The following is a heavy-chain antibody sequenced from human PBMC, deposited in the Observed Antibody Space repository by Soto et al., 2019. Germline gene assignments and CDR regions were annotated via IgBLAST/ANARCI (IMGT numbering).Heavy chain of an antibody. CDR3: AAGGSGSYAN. CDR1: GFTFSTYW. D-gene: IGHD3-22*01. V-gene: IGHV3-74*01. J-gene: IGHJ4*02. Sequence: EVQLVESGGALVQPGGSLRLSCAASGFTFSTYWMHWVRQAPGKGLLWVSRIKTDGTYATYADSVKGRFTISRDNAKNTLYLQMNSLRVEDAAVYYCAAGGSGSYANWGQGTLVTVSS. CDR2: IKTDGTYA.